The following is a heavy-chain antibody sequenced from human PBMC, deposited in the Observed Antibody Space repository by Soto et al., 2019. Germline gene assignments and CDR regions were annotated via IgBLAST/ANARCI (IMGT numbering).Heavy chain of an antibody. J-gene: IGHJ5*02. CDR2: INPSGGST. CDR3: ARSYSSSWYGGGFDP. V-gene: IGHV1-46*03. CDR1: GFTFSNYA. D-gene: IGHD6-13*01. Sequence: PGGSLRLSCAASGFTFSNYAMSWVRQAPGQGLEWMGIINPSGGSTSYAQKFQGRVTMTRDTSTSTVYMELSSLRSEDTAVYYCARSYSSSWYGGGFDPWGQGTLVTVS.